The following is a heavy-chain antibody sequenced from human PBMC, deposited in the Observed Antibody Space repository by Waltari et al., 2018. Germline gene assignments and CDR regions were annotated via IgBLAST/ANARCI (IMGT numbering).Heavy chain of an antibody. CDR1: GFTFSSYW. D-gene: IGHD1-7*01. Sequence: EVQLVESGGGLVQPGGSLRLSCAASGFTFSSYWMSWVRQAPGKGLEWVANIKQDGRGKYELDSVKGRFTSSRDNAKNSLYLQMNSLRAEDTAVYYCARGGTGTTLPVNYCYYYGMDVWVQGTTVTVSS. CDR3: ARGGTGTTLPVNYCYYYGMDV. V-gene: IGHV3-7*03. J-gene: IGHJ6*02. CDR2: IKQDGRGK.